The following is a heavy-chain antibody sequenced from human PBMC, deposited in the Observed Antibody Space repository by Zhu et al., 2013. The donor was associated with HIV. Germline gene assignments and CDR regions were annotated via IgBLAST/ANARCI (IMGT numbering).Heavy chain of an antibody. Sequence: QVQLVQSGAAVREPGASVTISCKASGYTFTTHHIHWVRQAPGQGLEWMGGIIPDLGMTNYPQRLQGRVTITADISTGTAYMELSRLTSEDTALYYCARDLGAVGGTIGYGLDVWGQGTSVIVS. D-gene: IGHD3-16*01. CDR1: GYTFTTHH. V-gene: IGHV1-46*04. J-gene: IGHJ6*02. CDR3: ARDLGAVGGTIGYGLDV. CDR2: IIPDLGMT.